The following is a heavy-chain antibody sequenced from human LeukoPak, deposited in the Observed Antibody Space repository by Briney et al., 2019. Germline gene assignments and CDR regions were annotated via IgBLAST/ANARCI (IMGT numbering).Heavy chain of an antibody. CDR2: TSSDLNVK. J-gene: IGHJ4*02. D-gene: IGHD3-10*01. V-gene: IGHV3-30-3*01. CDR3: AREGYYGSGSPPSLYFDY. Sequence: GGSLGLSRAASGFTFRNYVIHWVRQAPGKGLEWVAVTSSDLNVKLYADSVKGRFTISRDNSRSTLYLQMNSLRPEDTAIYYCAREGYYGSGSPPSLYFDYWGQGTLVTVSS. CDR1: GFTFRNYV.